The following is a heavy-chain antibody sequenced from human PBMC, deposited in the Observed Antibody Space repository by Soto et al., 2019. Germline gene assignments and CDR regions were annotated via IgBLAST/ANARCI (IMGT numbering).Heavy chain of an antibody. CDR1: GFTFSSYS. Sequence: GGSLRLSCAASGFTFSSYSMNWVRQAPGKGLEWVSSISSSSSYIYYADSVKGRFTISRDNAKNSLYLQMNSLRAEDTAVYYCARDHTLQQRRSGYYYGKRYYFDYWGQGTLVTVSS. CDR3: ARDHTLQQRRSGYYYGKRYYFDY. D-gene: IGHD3-3*01. V-gene: IGHV3-21*01. J-gene: IGHJ4*02. CDR2: ISSSSSYI.